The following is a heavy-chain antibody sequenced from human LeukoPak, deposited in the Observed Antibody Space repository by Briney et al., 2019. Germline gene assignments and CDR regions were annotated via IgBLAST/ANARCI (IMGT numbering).Heavy chain of an antibody. CDR1: GGSISSYY. J-gene: IGHJ4*02. CDR3: ARRAYGYSYARRYYFDY. CDR2: IYTSGST. V-gene: IGHV4-4*07. Sequence: SETLSLTCTVSGGSISSYYWSWIRLPAGKGLEWIGRIYTSGSTNYNPSLKSRVTMSVDTSKNQFSLKLSSVTAADTAVYYCARRAYGYSYARRYYFDYWGQGTLVTVSS. D-gene: IGHD5-18*01.